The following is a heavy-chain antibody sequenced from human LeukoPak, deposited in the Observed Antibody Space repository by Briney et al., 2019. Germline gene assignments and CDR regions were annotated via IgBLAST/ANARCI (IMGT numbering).Heavy chain of an antibody. J-gene: IGHJ4*02. D-gene: IGHD3-10*02. V-gene: IGHV3-30*04. CDR1: GFTFSSYA. CDR3: ARGTMFPYYFDY. Sequence: GGSLRLSCAASGFTFSSYAMHWVRQAPGKGLEWVAVISYDGSNKYYADSVKGRFTISRDNSKNTLYLQMNSLRAEDTAVYYCARGTMFPYYFDYWGQGSLVTVSS. CDR2: ISYDGSNK.